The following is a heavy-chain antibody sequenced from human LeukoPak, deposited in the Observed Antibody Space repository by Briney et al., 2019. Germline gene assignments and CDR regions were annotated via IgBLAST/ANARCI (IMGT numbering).Heavy chain of an antibody. D-gene: IGHD3-22*01. J-gene: IGHJ4*02. CDR1: GFTFSTYG. CDR3: AKRDYDIGHY. V-gene: IGHV3-23*01. Sequence: GGSLRLSCAASGFTFSTYGMHWVRQAPGKGLEWVSAISGSGGSTYYADSVKGRFTISRDNSKNTLYLQMNSLRAEDTAVYYCAKRDYDIGHYWGQGTLVTVSS. CDR2: ISGSGGST.